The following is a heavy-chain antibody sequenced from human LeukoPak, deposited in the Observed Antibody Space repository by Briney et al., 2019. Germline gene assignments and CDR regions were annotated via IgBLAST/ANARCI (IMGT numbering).Heavy chain of an antibody. CDR3: ARANPDYSNYDFDY. V-gene: IGHV3-30-3*01. D-gene: IGHD4-11*01. CDR1: GFTFSSYA. J-gene: IGHJ4*02. CDR2: ISYDGSNK. Sequence: GGSLRLSCAASGFTFSSYAMHWVRQAPGKGLEWVAVISYDGSNKYYADSVKGRFTISRDNSKNTLYLQMNSLRAEDTAVYYCARANPDYSNYDFDYWGQGTLVTVSS.